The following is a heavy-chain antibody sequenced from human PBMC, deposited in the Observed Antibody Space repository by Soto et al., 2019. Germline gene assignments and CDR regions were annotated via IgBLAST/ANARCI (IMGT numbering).Heavy chain of an antibody. CDR2: IYHSGST. J-gene: IGHJ5*02. CDR1: GYSISSGYY. D-gene: IGHD1-7*01. CDR3: ARAIGYDRNCPVSRINNWFDP. V-gene: IGHV4-38-2*01. Sequence: SENLSLTCAVSGYSISSGYYWGWIRQPPGKGLEWIGSIYHSGSTYYNPSLKSRVTISVDTSKKQFSLRLYYLTAADTAVYYCARAIGYDRNCPVSRINNWFDPWGRGTLGNVAS.